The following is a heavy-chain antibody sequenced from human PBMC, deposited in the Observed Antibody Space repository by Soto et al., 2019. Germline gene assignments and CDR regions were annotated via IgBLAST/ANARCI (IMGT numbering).Heavy chain of an antibody. CDR1: GGSTSSDNY. CDR2: IYYSGNT. D-gene: IGHD3-16*01. V-gene: IGHV4-30-4*01. CDR3: AREGGESSDGLYYFDS. J-gene: IGHJ4*02. Sequence: SETLSLTCTVSGGSTSSDNYWSWIRQPPGKGLEWIGHIYYSGNTDYNPSLKSRLAISIDTSKNQFSLELSSVTAADTAVYFCAREGGESSDGLYYFDSWGQGSLVTVSS.